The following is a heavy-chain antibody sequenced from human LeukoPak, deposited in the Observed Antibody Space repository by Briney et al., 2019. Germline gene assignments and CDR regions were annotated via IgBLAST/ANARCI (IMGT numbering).Heavy chain of an antibody. Sequence: PSETLSLTCTVSGYSISSGYYWGWIRQPPGKGLEWIGSIYHSGSTYYNPSIKSRVTISVDTSKNQFSLKLSSVTAADTAVYYCARDTGLWFGESPKGWFDPWGQGTLVTVSS. V-gene: IGHV4-38-2*02. J-gene: IGHJ5*02. CDR2: IYHSGST. CDR3: ARDTGLWFGESPKGWFDP. CDR1: GYSISSGYY. D-gene: IGHD3-10*01.